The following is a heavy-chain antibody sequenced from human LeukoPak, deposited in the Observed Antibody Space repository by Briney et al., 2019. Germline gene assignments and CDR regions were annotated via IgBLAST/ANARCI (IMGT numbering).Heavy chain of an antibody. CDR1: GDSVSSNSVT. J-gene: IGHJ5*02. Sequence: SQTLSLTCAISGDSVSSNSVTWNWVRQSPSRGLEWLGRTYYRSTWYNDYAVSVRGRITVNPDTSKNQFSLHLNSVTPEDTAVYYCARRLTQYDCFDPWGQGILVTVSS. D-gene: IGHD2-2*01. V-gene: IGHV6-1*01. CDR2: TYYRSTWYN. CDR3: ARRLTQYDCFDP.